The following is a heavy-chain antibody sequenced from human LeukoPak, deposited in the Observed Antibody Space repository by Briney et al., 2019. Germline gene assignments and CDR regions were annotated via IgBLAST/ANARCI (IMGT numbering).Heavy chain of an antibody. J-gene: IGHJ4*02. V-gene: IGHV1-69*13. CDR2: IIPIFGTA. D-gene: IGHD3-3*01. Sequence: ASVKVSCKASGGTFSSYAISWVRQAPGQGLEWMGGIIPIFGTANYAQKFQGRVTITADESTSTAYMELGSLRSEDTAVYYCANMGPWSGYLDRVYYWGQGTLVTVPS. CDR3: ANMGPWSGYLDRVYY. CDR1: GGTFSSYA.